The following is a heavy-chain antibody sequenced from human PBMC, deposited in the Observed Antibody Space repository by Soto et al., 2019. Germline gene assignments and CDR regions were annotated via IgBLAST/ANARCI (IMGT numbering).Heavy chain of an antibody. CDR1: GGSISSGGYS. V-gene: IGHV4-30-2*01. Sequence: SETLSLTCAVSGGSISSGGYSWSWIRQPPGKGLGWIGYIYHSGSTYYNPSLKSRVTISVDRSKNQFSLKLSSVTAADTAVYYCASRRRSGSLRGNWFDPWGQGTLVTVS. D-gene: IGHD2-8*01. CDR2: IYHSGST. J-gene: IGHJ5*02. CDR3: ASRRRSGSLRGNWFDP.